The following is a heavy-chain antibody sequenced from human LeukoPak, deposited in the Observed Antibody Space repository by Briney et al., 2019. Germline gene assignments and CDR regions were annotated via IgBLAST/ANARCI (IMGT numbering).Heavy chain of an antibody. CDR3: ARRLLALRLGEDDDYFDY. CDR2: IYYSGST. Sequence: SETLSLTCTVSGGSISSGDYYWSWIRQPPGKGLEWIGYIYYSGSTNYNPSLKSRVTISVDTSKNQFSLKLSSVTAADTAVYYCARRLLALRLGEDDDYFDYWGQGTLVTVSS. J-gene: IGHJ4*02. CDR1: GGSISSGDYY. V-gene: IGHV4-30-4*01. D-gene: IGHD3-16*01.